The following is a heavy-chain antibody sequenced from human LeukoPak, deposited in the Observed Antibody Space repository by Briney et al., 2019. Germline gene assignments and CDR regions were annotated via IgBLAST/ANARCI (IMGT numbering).Heavy chain of an antibody. J-gene: IGHJ4*02. CDR1: GGSFSGYY. Sequence: SETLSLTCAVYGGSFSGYYWSWIRQPPGKGLEWIGEINHSGSTNYNPSLKSRVTISVDTSKNRFSLKLTSVTAADTAVYYCARGKTRYGDYVLWYYWGQGTLVTVSS. V-gene: IGHV4-34*01. CDR3: ARGKTRYGDYVLWYY. D-gene: IGHD4-17*01. CDR2: INHSGST.